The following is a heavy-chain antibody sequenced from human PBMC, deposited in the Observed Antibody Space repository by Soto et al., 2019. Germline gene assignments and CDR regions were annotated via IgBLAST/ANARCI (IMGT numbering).Heavy chain of an antibody. V-gene: IGHV4-31*03. D-gene: IGHD4-17*01. CDR3: ARDPWGYGDSYYFDY. J-gene: IGHJ4*02. CDR2: FYDSGSA. Sequence: PSETLSLTCIVSGGSISSGGFYWTWVRQLPGKGLEWIGFFYDSGSAHYSASLKSRLTISVDRSNNQFSLRLTSVTAADTAVYYCARDPWGYGDSYYFDYWGQGILVTVSS. CDR1: GGSISSGGFY.